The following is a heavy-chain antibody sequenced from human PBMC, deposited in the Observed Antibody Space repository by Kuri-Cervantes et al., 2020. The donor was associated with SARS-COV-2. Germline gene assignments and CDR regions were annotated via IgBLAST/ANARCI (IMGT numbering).Heavy chain of an antibody. J-gene: IGHJ4*02. CDR2: IYPADSET. CDR1: GYSFSSYW. D-gene: IGHD3-3*01. CDR3: ARLLFWSGFVDS. Sequence: GESLKISCQGSGYSFSSYWIGWVRQMPGKGLEWMGIIYPADSETRYSPSFQGQVTISADKSTTTAYLQWSSLKASDTAMYYCARLLFWSGFVDSRGQGTLVTVSS. V-gene: IGHV5-51*01.